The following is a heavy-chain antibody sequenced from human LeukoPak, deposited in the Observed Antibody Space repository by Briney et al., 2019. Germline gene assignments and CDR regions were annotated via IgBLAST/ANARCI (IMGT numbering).Heavy chain of an antibody. Sequence: GGSLRLSCAASGFTFSSYWMHWVRQAPGKGLEWVSAISGSGGSTYYADSVKGRFTISRDNSKNTLYLQMNSLRAEDTAVYYCAKGKNRWELGGLYYFDYWGQGTLVTVSS. CDR2: ISGSGGST. CDR1: GFTFSSYW. CDR3: AKGKNRWELGGLYYFDY. D-gene: IGHD1-26*01. J-gene: IGHJ4*02. V-gene: IGHV3-23*01.